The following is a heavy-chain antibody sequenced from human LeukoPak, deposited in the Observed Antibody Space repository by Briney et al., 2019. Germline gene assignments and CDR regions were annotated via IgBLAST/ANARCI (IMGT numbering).Heavy chain of an antibody. CDR1: GFTFSNAW. CDR2: IKTKGEGGTV. CDR3: MSDLDN. J-gene: IGHJ4*02. V-gene: IGHV3-15*01. Sequence: GGSLRLSCATSGFTFSNAWMTWVRQAQGKGLEWVGRIKTKGEGGTVDYAAPVKGRFTISRDDSKNTLYLQMNSLKTEDTAIYYCMSDLDNWGQGTLVTVSS.